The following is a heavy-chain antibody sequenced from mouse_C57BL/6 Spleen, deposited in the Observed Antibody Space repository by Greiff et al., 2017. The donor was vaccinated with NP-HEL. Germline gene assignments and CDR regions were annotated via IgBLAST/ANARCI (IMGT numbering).Heavy chain of an antibody. D-gene: IGHD2-5*01. CDR3: ARSLYSNYDLFAY. CDR1: GYTFTSYW. CDR2: IYPGSGST. Sequence: QAQLQQPGAELVKPGASVKMSCKASGYTFTSYWITWVKQRPGQGLEWIGDIYPGSGSTNYNEKFKSKATLTVDTSSSTAYMQLSSLTSEDSAVYYCARSLYSNYDLFAYWGQGTLVTVSA. V-gene: IGHV1-55*01. J-gene: IGHJ3*01.